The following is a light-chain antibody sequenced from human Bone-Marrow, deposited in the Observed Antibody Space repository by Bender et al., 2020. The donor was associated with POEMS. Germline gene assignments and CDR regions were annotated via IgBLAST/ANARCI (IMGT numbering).Light chain of an antibody. V-gene: IGLV3-21*02. Sequence: SYVVTQPPSVSVAPGQTATITCGGNSIGTKRVHWYQQRPGQAPVLVLFDDTERPAGIPDRLSGSNPGDTATLTISRAAAGDEADYYCQVWDSDSDQGVFGGGTKLTVL. CDR3: QVWDSDSDQGV. CDR1: SIGTKR. J-gene: IGLJ2*01. CDR2: DDT.